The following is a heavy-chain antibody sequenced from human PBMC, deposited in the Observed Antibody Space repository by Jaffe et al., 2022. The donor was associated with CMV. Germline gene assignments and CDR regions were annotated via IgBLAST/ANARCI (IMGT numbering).Heavy chain of an antibody. CDR1: GYTFTSYD. D-gene: IGHD2-2*02. V-gene: IGHV1-8*01. J-gene: IGHJ3*02. Sequence: QVQLVQSGAEVKKPGASVKVSCKASGYTFTSYDINWVRQATGQGLEWMGWMNPNSGNTGYAQKFQGRVTMTRNTSISTAYMELSSLRSEDTAVYYCASTGTTRYQLLYGDAFDIWGQGTMVTVSS. CDR3: ASTGTTRYQLLYGDAFDI. CDR2: MNPNSGNT.